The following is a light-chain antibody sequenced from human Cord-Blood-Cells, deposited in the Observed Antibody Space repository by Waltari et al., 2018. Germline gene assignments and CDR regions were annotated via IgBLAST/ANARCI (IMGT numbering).Light chain of an antibody. V-gene: IGLV2-11*01. J-gene: IGLJ1*01. CDR1: SSDVGGYNY. CDR3: CSYAGSYTYV. CDR2: DVS. Sequence: QSALTQPHSVSGSPGQSVTISCTATSSDVGGYNYVSWYQQHPGKAPKLMIYDVSKRPSVVPDRFSGSKSGNTASLTISGLQAEDEADYYCCSYAGSYTYVFGTGTKVTVL.